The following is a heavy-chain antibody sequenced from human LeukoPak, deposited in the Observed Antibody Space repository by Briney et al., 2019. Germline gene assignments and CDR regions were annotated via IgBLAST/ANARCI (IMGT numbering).Heavy chain of an antibody. CDR1: GFTFKNHG. CDR3: AAFTTTKLDH. V-gene: IGHV3-30*03. J-gene: IGHJ5*02. CDR2: ASTDEINQ. D-gene: IGHD1-14*01. Sequence: GGSLRLSCVFSGFTFKNHGMHWVRQAPGKGLEWVAVASTDEINQWYADSVKGRFIISRDNSKNTLSLQMNNLRIEDTALYYCAAFTTTKLDHWGQGILVTVSS.